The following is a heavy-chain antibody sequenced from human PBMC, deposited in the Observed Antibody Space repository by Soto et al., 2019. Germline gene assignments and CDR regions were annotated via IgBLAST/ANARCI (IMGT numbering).Heavy chain of an antibody. CDR2: ISYDGSKK. Sequence: QVQLVESGGGVVQPGRSLRLSCAASGFTFSSSAMHWVRQAPGKGLEWVAVISYDGSKKYYADSVKGRFTISRDNSKNTLYLQMNSLRAEDTAVYYCARGSGGSYFREFDYWGQGTLGTVSS. J-gene: IGHJ4*02. V-gene: IGHV3-30-3*01. CDR3: ARGSGGSYFREFDY. CDR1: GFTFSSSA. D-gene: IGHD1-26*01.